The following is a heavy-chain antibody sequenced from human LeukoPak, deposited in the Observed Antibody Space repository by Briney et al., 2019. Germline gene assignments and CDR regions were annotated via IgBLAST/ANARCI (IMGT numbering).Heavy chain of an antibody. Sequence: ASVKVSCKASGYTFTDYYMHWVRQAPGQGLEWMGWINPNSGGTEYAQKFQGRVTMTRDTSISIAYMGVSRLGSDETAMYYCARDHCTSTSCYEDRYHGMDAWGQGTTVTGSS. V-gene: IGHV1-2*02. CDR2: INPNSGGT. D-gene: IGHD2-2*01. J-gene: IGHJ6*02. CDR1: GYTFTDYY. CDR3: ARDHCTSTSCYEDRYHGMDA.